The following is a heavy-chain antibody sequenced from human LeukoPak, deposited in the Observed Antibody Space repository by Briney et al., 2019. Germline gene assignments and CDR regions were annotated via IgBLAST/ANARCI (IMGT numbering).Heavy chain of an antibody. Sequence: ASVKVSCKASGYTFTSYYMHWVRQAPGQGLEWMGIINPSGIANYAQKFQGRVTITADKSTSTAYMELSSLRSEDTAVYYCAAETTVVTPWGQGTLVTVSS. V-gene: IGHV1-46*01. CDR3: AAETTVVTP. D-gene: IGHD4-17*01. CDR2: INPSGIA. J-gene: IGHJ5*02. CDR1: GYTFTSYY.